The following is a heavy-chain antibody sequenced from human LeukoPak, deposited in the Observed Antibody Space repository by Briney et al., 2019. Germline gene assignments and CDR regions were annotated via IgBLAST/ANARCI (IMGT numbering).Heavy chain of an antibody. V-gene: IGHV3-43D*03. CDR2: TTWDGGGT. J-gene: IGHJ4*02. CDR1: RFTFDDFA. Sequence: PARSRRLSCAASRFTFDDFAMHCDRQVHGKVLEWVSLTTWDGGGTYYAGSVKDRFLISRDNRKISLHVQMNSLRLEDTAFYYCAREDLDYWGQGTLVTVSS. CDR3: AREDLDY.